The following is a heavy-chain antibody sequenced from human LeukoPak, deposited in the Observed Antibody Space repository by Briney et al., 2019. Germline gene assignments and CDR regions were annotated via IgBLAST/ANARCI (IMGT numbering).Heavy chain of an antibody. V-gene: IGHV3-30-3*01. J-gene: IGHJ3*02. D-gene: IGHD4-17*01. CDR1: GFAFSSYA. CDR3: ARGGPTTDRAFDI. CDR2: VSYDGGSK. Sequence: GRSLRLSCAASGFAFSSYAMHWVRQGPGKGLEWVALVSYDGGSKYYADSVKGRITISRDNAKNSLYLQMNSLRAEDTAVYYCARGGPTTDRAFDIWGQGTMVTVSS.